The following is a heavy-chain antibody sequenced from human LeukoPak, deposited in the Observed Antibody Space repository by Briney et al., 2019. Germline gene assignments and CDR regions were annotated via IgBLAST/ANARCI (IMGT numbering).Heavy chain of an antibody. CDR1: GGSISDYY. D-gene: IGHD3-10*01. CDR2: ISNKGKT. J-gene: IGHJ5*02. Sequence: SETLSLTCTVSGGSISDYYWIWIRQPPGKGLEWVGHISNKGKTNYSPSLNSRVTISVDKSRNQFSLNLSSVTAADTAVYYCAREYYSLSGRNRFDPWGQGTLVTVSS. CDR3: AREYYSLSGRNRFDP. V-gene: IGHV4-59*01.